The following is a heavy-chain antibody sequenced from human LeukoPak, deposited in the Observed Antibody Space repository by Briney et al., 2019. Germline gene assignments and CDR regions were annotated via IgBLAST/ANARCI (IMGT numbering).Heavy chain of an antibody. V-gene: IGHV3-23*01. CDR3: AKQSCSGGSCYSISDY. Sequence: PGGSLRLSCAASGFTFSSYAMSWVRQAPGKGLEWVSAISGSGGSTYYADSAKGRFTISRDNSKNTLYLQMNSLRAEDTAVYYCAKQSCSGGSCYSISDYWGQGTLVTVSS. J-gene: IGHJ4*02. CDR2: ISGSGGST. CDR1: GFTFSSYA. D-gene: IGHD2-15*01.